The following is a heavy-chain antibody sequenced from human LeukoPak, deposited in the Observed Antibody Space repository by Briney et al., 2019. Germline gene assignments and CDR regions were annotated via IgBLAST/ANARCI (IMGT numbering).Heavy chain of an antibody. D-gene: IGHD3-22*01. CDR3: ARGDDYYDSSGYDFDY. CDR1: GGSISDYY. V-gene: IGHV4-38-2*02. CDR2: IYHSGST. Sequence: PSETLSLTCTVSGGSISDYYWGWIRQPPGKGLEWIGSIYHSGSTYYNPSLKSRVTISVDTSKNQFSLKLSSVTAADTAVYYCARGDDYYDSSGYDFDYWGQGILVTVSS. J-gene: IGHJ4*02.